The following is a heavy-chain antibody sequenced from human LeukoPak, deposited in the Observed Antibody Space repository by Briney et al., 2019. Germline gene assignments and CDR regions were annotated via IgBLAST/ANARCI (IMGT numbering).Heavy chain of an antibody. V-gene: IGHV3-30*18. CDR3: AKEKAIGTINYGLDV. Sequence: GSLRLSCAASGFIFDTYGMLWVRQAPGKGLEWVAVIAYDGSNQYHADSVKGRFTISRDNSKNTLYLQMNSLRGEDTAVYYCAKEKAIGTINYGLDVWGQGTTVTVSS. D-gene: IGHD1-1*01. J-gene: IGHJ6*02. CDR1: GFIFDTYG. CDR2: IAYDGSNQ.